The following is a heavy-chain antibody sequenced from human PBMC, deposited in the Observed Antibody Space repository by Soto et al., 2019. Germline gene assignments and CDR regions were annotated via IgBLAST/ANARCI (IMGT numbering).Heavy chain of an antibody. D-gene: IGHD2-15*01. Sequence: SETLSLTCAVYGGSFSGYYWSWIRQPPGKGLEWIGEINHSGSTNYNPSLKSRVTISVDTSKNQFSLKLSSVTAADTAVYYCARDPGRHWGQGTLVTVSS. V-gene: IGHV4-34*01. CDR1: GGSFSGYY. CDR2: INHSGST. J-gene: IGHJ4*02. CDR3: ARDPGRH.